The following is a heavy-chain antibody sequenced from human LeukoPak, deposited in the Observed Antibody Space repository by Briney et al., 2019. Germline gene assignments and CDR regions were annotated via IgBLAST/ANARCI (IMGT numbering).Heavy chain of an antibody. V-gene: IGHV1-2*02. CDR1: GYTFTGYY. Sequence: ASVKVSCKASGYTFTGYYMHWVRQAPGQGLEWMGWINPNSGGTNYAQKFQGRVTMTRDTSISTAYMELSRLRSDDTAVYYCARKRLGMTGYSNSSRNWFDPWGQGTLVTVSS. CDR3: ARKRLGMTGYSNSSRNWFDP. D-gene: IGHD3-9*01. CDR2: INPNSGGT. J-gene: IGHJ5*02.